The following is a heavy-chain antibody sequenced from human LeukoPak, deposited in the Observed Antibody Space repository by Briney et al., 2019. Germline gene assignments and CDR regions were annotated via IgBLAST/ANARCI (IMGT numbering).Heavy chain of an antibody. CDR2: ISSSSSTI. J-gene: IGHJ4*02. CDR3: SKDHYMVLVPAAPFTT. CDR1: GFTFSSYS. D-gene: IGHD2-2*01. Sequence: GGSLRLSCAASGFTFSSYSMNWVHQAPGKGLEWVSYISSSSSTIYYADSVKGRFTISRDNSKNTLYLQMNSLRAEDTAVYYCSKDHYMVLVPAAPFTTWAQETL. V-gene: IGHV3-48*01.